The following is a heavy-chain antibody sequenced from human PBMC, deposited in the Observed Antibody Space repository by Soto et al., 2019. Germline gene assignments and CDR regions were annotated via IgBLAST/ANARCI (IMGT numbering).Heavy chain of an antibody. CDR2: IDWDDDK. V-gene: IGHV2-70*01. Sequence: GTAPTPRSATRTVRQTCTFRGFSLSTKGMCVSWIRQPPGKALEWLALIDWDDDKYYSTSLKTRLTISKDPSKNQVVLTMTNMDPVDTATYYCTRIIYGTPPGFDPSAQPTLLTVPS. CDR1: GFSLSTKGMC. CDR3: TRIIYGTPPGFDP. J-gene: IGHJ5*02. D-gene: IGHD3-10*01.